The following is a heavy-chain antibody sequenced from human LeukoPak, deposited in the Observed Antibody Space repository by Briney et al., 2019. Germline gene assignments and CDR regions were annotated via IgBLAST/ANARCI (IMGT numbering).Heavy chain of an antibody. Sequence: SETLSLTCTVSGGSISSYYWSWIRQPPGKGLEWIGYIYYSGSTNYNPSLKSRVTISVDTSKNQFSLKPSSVTAADTAVYYCARDRPRYCSSTSCYSAFDIWGQGTMVTVSS. CDR2: IYYSGST. CDR3: ARDRPRYCSSTSCYSAFDI. V-gene: IGHV4-59*01. CDR1: GGSISSYY. D-gene: IGHD2-2*01. J-gene: IGHJ3*02.